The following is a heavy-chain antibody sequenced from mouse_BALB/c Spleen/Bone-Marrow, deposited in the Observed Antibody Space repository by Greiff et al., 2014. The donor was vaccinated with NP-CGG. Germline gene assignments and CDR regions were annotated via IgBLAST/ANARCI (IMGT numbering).Heavy chain of an antibody. V-gene: IGHV5-9-4*01. D-gene: IGHD1-2*01. CDR1: GFTFSSYA. Sequence: EVMLVESGGGLVKPGGSLKLSCAASGFTFSSYAMSWVRQSPEKRLEWVAEISSGGSYSYYPDTVTGRFTISRDNAKNTPYLEMSSLRSEDTAMYYCARDHYGYYTMDYWGQGTSVTVSS. CDR3: ARDHYGYYTMDY. J-gene: IGHJ4*01. CDR2: ISSGGSYS.